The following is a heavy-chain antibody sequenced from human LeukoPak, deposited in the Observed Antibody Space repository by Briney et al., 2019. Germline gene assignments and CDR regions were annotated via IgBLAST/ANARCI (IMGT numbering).Heavy chain of an antibody. Sequence: SETLPLTCAVSGYSISTGRYWGWIRQPPGKGLEWIGSIYHSGSTYYNPSLKSRVTISVDTSKNHFSLTLRSVTAADTAVYYCARSLSTAGIDYWGQGTLVTVSS. CDR1: GYSISTGRY. CDR2: IYHSGST. D-gene: IGHD2-2*01. J-gene: IGHJ4*02. CDR3: ARSLSTAGIDY. V-gene: IGHV4-38-2*01.